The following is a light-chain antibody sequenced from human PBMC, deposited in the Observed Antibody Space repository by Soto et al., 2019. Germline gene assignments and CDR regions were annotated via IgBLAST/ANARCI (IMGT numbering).Light chain of an antibody. CDR3: QQYDSYSWT. Sequence: DIQISGAPSAMSASVGERVTITCRASQSVTNWLAWYQQKPGKAPKLLIYDVSSLESGVPSRFSGSGSGTEFILTISSLQPEDFATYYCQQYDSYSWTFGQGTKVDIK. CDR2: DVS. CDR1: QSVTNW. J-gene: IGKJ1*01. V-gene: IGKV1-5*01.